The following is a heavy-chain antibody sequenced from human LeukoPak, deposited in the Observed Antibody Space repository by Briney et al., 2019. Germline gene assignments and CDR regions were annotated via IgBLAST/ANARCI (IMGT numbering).Heavy chain of an antibody. D-gene: IGHD6-6*01. Sequence: GGSLRLSCAASGLTVSNNYMGWVRQAPGKGLEWVSVIYSGGSTYYADSVKGRFTISRDTSKNTLSLQMNSLRAEDTAVYYCASLSLGHYWGQGTLVTVSS. CDR1: GLTVSNNY. J-gene: IGHJ4*02. V-gene: IGHV3-53*01. CDR2: IYSGGST. CDR3: ASLSLGHY.